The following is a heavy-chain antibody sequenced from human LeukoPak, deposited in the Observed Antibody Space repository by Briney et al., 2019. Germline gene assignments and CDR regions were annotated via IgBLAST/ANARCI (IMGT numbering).Heavy chain of an antibody. D-gene: IGHD6-19*01. CDR3: AREASSGWNDAFDI. J-gene: IGHJ3*02. CDR2: IYHSGST. V-gene: IGHV4-4*02. Sequence: PSGTLSLTCAVSGGSISSSNWWSWVRQPPGKGLEWIGEIYHSGSTNYNLSLKSRVTISVDKSKNQFSLKLSSVTAADTAVYYCAREASSGWNDAFDIWGQGTMVTVSS. CDR1: GGSISSSNW.